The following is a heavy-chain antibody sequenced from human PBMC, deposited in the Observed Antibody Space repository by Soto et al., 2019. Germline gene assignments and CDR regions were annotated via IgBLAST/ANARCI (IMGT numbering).Heavy chain of an antibody. Sequence: GESLKISCKGSGYSFTSYWIGWVRQMPGKGLEWMGIIYPGDSDTRYSPSFQGQVTISADKSISTAYLQWSSLKASDTAMYYCARRGDIVVVPADYGMDVWGQGTTVTVSS. CDR1: GYSFTSYW. CDR2: IYPGDSDT. J-gene: IGHJ6*02. CDR3: ARRGDIVVVPADYGMDV. D-gene: IGHD2-2*01. V-gene: IGHV5-51*01.